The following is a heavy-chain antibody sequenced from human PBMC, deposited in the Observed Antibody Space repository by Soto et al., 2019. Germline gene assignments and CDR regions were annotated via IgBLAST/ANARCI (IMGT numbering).Heavy chain of an antibody. CDR3: AKDRAHLLYYFDY. CDR2: ISYDGSNK. CDR1: GFTFSSYG. J-gene: IGHJ4*02. V-gene: IGHV3-30*18. Sequence: PGGSLRLSCAASGFTFSSYGMHWVRQAPGKGLEWVAVISYDGSNKYYTDSVKGRFTISRDNSKNTLYLQMNSLRAEDTVVYYCAKDRAHLLYYFDYWGQGTLVTVSS.